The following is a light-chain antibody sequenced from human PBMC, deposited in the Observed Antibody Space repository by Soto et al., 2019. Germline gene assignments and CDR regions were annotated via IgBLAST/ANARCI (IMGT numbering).Light chain of an antibody. CDR1: QNIGTS. CDR3: QQRYNAPYT. Sequence: DLQMTQSPSSLYVSVGDRVTITCRASQNIGTSLNWYQMKLGRAPTLLIYSGSTLQSGAPSRFSRGGYGKDFTLTINSLQQADFATYSCQQRYNAPYTVGQGTLWEIK. J-gene: IGKJ2*01. V-gene: IGKV1-39*01. CDR2: SGS.